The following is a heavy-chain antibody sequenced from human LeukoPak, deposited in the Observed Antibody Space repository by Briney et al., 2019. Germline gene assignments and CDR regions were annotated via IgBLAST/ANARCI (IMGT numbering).Heavy chain of an antibody. CDR2: IIPIFGTA. V-gene: IGHV1-69*13. D-gene: IGHD3-3*01. Sequence: ASVKVSCKASGGTFSSYAISWVRQAPGQGLEWMGGIIPIFGTANYAQKFQGRVTITADESTSTAYMELSSLRSEDTAVCCCARGGYDFWSGYYGGDFDYWGQGTLVTVSS. CDR1: GGTFSSYA. J-gene: IGHJ4*02. CDR3: ARGGYDFWSGYYGGDFDY.